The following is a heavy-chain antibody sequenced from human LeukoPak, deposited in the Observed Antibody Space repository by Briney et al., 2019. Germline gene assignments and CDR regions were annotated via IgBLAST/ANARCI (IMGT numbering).Heavy chain of an antibody. J-gene: IGHJ3*02. Sequence: ASVKVSCKASGYTFTGYYMHWVRQAPGQGLEWMGWINPNSGGTNYAQKFQGRVTMTRDTSISAAYMELSRLRSDDTAVYYCASDVGSYDAFDIWGQGTMVTVSS. V-gene: IGHV1-2*02. CDR2: INPNSGGT. CDR3: ASDVGSYDAFDI. D-gene: IGHD6-25*01. CDR1: GYTFTGYY.